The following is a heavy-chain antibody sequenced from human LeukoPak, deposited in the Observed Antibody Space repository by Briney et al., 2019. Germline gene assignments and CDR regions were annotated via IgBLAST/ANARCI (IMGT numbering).Heavy chain of an antibody. J-gene: IGHJ4*02. CDR1: GFTFSSYA. D-gene: IGHD3-22*01. CDR2: ISGSGGST. V-gene: IGHV3-23*01. Sequence: GGSLRLSCAAFGFTFSSYAMNWVPQAPGKGLEWVSAISGSGGSTYYADSVKGRFTISRDNSKNTLYLQMNSLRAEDTAVYYCATTRYYYDSSGYSNFDYWGQGTPVTVSS. CDR3: ATTRYYYDSSGYSNFDY.